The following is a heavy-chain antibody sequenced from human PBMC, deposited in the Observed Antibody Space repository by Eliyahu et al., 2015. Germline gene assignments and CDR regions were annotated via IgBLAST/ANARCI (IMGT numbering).Heavy chain of an antibody. CDR3: ARDRGYYYDSSGFFDY. D-gene: IGHD3-22*01. J-gene: IGHJ4*02. CDR2: ISAYNGKT. Sequence: QVQLVQSGAEVKXPGASVXVSCKASGFTFTTXGISWVRXAPGQGLEWTGWISAYNGKTNYAQKXQGRVTMTTDTSTTTAYMELRSLRSDDTAVYYCARDRGYYYDSSGFFDYWGQGTLVTVSS. CDR1: GFTFTTXG. V-gene: IGHV1-18*01.